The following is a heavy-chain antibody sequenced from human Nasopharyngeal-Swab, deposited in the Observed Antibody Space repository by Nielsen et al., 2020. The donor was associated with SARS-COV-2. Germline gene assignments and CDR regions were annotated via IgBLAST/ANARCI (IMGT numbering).Heavy chain of an antibody. CDR3: ARRTEYRASYYLGGYFDY. CDR1: GVSISSSNYY. D-gene: IGHD1-26*01. J-gene: IGHJ4*02. CDR2: LYYSGFT. V-gene: IGHV4-39*01. Sequence: SDTLSLTCSVSGVSISSSNYYWGWIRQPPGKGLEWIAGLYYSGFTYYNPSLKSRVTISVDTSKNQISLKLSSVTAADTAVYYCARRTEYRASYYLGGYFDYWGQGTLVTVSS.